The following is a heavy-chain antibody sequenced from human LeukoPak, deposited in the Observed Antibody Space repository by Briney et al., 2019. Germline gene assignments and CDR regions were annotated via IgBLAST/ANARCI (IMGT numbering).Heavy chain of an antibody. CDR1: GYTFTGYY. Sequence: GASVKVSCKASGYTFTGYYMHWVRQAPGQGLEGMGSINPNSGGTNYAQKFQGRVTMTRDTSISTAYMELSRLRADDTAVYYCARGGRHTAMVLKVFLDYWGQGTLVTVSS. D-gene: IGHD5-18*01. CDR3: ARGGRHTAMVLKVFLDY. J-gene: IGHJ4*02. CDR2: INPNSGGT. V-gene: IGHV1-2*02.